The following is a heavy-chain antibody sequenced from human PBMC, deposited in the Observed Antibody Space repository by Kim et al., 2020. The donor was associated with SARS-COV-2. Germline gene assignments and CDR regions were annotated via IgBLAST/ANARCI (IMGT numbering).Heavy chain of an antibody. D-gene: IGHD3-10*01. V-gene: IGHV3-23*01. CDR3: AKVPVVLLWFGEGDAFDI. Sequence: KGRFTISRDNSKNTLYLQMNSLRAEDTAIYYCAKVPVVLLWFGEGDAFDIWGQGTMVTVSS. J-gene: IGHJ3*02.